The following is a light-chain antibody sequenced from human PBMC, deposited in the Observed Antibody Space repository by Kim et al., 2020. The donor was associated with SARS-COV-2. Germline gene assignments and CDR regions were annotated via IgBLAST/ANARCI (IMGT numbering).Light chain of an antibody. J-gene: IGKJ1*01. CDR1: QSINNN. CDR3: QQYNDWPPWT. V-gene: IGKV3-15*01. CDR2: GAS. Sequence: EIVMTQYPAPLSVSPGERATLSCRASQSINNNLAWYQQKPGQAPRLLIYGASTRASDFPPRFSGSGSGTEFTLTISSLQPEDFAVYYCQQYNDWPPWTFGQGTKVDIK.